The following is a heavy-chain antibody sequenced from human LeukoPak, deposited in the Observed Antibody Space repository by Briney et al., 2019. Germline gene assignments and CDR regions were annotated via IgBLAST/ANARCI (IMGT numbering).Heavy chain of an antibody. V-gene: IGHV4-61*02. CDR2: IYTSGST. CDR3: ARALRFLEWHDAFDI. J-gene: IGHJ3*02. Sequence: SETLSLTCTVSGGSISSGSYYWSWIRQPAGKGLEWIGRIYTSGSTNYNPSLKSRVTISVDTSKNQLSLKLSSVTAADTAVYYCARALRFLEWHDAFDIWGQGTMVTVSS. D-gene: IGHD3-3*01. CDR1: GGSISSGSYY.